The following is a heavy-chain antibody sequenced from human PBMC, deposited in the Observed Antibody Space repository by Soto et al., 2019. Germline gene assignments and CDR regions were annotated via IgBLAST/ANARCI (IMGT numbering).Heavy chain of an antibody. V-gene: IGHV4-4*02. CDR1: GGSISSSNW. J-gene: IGHJ4*02. D-gene: IGHD1-26*01. CDR2: IYHSGST. CDR3: ARDYGIVGARPFDY. Sequence: SETLSLTGAVSGGSISSSNWWSWVRQPPGKGLEWIGEIYHSGSTNYNPSLKSQVTISVGKSKNQFSLKLSSVTAADTAVYYCARDYGIVGARPFDYWGQGTLVTVSS.